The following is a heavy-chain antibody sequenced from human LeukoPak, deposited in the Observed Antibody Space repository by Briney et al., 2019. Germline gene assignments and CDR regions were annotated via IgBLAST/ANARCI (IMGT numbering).Heavy chain of an antibody. CDR2: VNPSGGST. CDR3: TRDSGYSGYDFD. D-gene: IGHD5-12*01. CDR1: GYTFISYY. Sequence: ASVKVSCKASGYTFISYYIHWVRQAPGQGLEWTGVVNPSGGSTSYAQKFQGRVTMTRDTSTSTVYMELSSLRSEDTAVYYCTRDSGYSGYDFDWGQGTLVTVSS. V-gene: IGHV1-46*01. J-gene: IGHJ4*02.